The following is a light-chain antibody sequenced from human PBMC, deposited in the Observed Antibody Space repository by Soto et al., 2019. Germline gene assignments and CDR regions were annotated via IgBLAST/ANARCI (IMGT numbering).Light chain of an antibody. J-gene: IGKJ5*01. CDR3: LQNDSFPPT. V-gene: IGKV1-17*03. CDR2: AAS. Sequence: DIQMTQSPSAMSASVGDRVTISCRASQDIGNHLAWFQQKPGKVPQRLIYAASSLQTGVPSRFSGSGSGTDFTLTINSLQPEDFATYYCLQNDSFPPTFGQGTRLEIK. CDR1: QDIGNH.